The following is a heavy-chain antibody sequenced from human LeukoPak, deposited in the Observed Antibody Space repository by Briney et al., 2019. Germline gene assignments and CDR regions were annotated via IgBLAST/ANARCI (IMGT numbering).Heavy chain of an antibody. J-gene: IGHJ3*02. V-gene: IGHV3-23*01. CDR2: ISGSGGST. D-gene: IGHD5-18*01. Sequence: GGSLRLSCAASGFTFSSYAMSWVRQAPRKGLEWVSAISGSGGSTYYADSVKGRFTISRDNSKNTLYLQMNSLRAEDTAVYYCAKAVGYSYDLDAFDIWGQGTMVTVSS. CDR3: AKAVGYSYDLDAFDI. CDR1: GFTFSSYA.